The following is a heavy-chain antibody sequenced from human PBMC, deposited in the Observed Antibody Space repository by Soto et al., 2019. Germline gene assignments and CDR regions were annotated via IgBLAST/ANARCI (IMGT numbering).Heavy chain of an antibody. J-gene: IGHJ6*02. CDR1: GGSLSGYY. D-gene: IGHD4-4*01. V-gene: IGHV4-34*01. CDR2: INHSGST. CDR3: ARGRVTTRLNYYYYGMDV. Sequence: SESLSLTCAACGGSLSGYYWSWIRQPPGKGLEWLGEINHSGSTNYNPSLKSRVTISVGTSKNQFSLKLSSVTAADTAVYYCARGRVTTRLNYYYYGMDVWGQGTTVTAS.